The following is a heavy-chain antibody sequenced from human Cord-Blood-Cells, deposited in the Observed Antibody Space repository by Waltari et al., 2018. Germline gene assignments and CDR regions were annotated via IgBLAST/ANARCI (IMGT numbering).Heavy chain of an antibody. J-gene: IGHJ4*02. CDR2: IYHSGST. D-gene: IGHD3-22*01. Sequence: QVQLQESGPGLVKPSETLSLTCAVSGYSISSGYYWGWIRQPPGKGLEWIGSIYHSGSTYYNPSLKSRVTISVDTSKNQFSLKLSAVTAADTALYYCASPHPYYYDSSGYFDYWGQGTLVTVSS. CDR3: ASPHPYYYDSSGYFDY. CDR1: GYSISSGYY. V-gene: IGHV4-38-2*01.